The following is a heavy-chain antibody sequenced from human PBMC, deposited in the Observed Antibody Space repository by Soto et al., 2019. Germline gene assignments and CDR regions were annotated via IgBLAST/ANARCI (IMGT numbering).Heavy chain of an antibody. Sequence: ASETLSLTCTVSGGSISSYYWSWIRQPPGKGLEWIGYIYYSGSTNYNPSLKSRVTISVDTSKNQFSLKLSSVTAADTAVYYCARSGTTVHPGYYYYGMDVWGQGTTVTVSS. J-gene: IGHJ6*02. CDR2: IYYSGST. CDR3: ARSGTTVHPGYYYYGMDV. D-gene: IGHD4-4*01. CDR1: GGSISSYY. V-gene: IGHV4-59*01.